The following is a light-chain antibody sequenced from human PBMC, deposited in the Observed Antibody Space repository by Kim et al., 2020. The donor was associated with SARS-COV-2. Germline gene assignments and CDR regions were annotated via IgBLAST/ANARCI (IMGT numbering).Light chain of an antibody. J-gene: IGLJ3*02. CDR1: SGHSSYA. Sequence: QPVLTQSPSASASLGASVKLTCTLSSGHSSYAIAWHQQQPEKGPRYLMKLNSDGSHSKGDGIPDRFSGSSSGAERYLTISSLQSEDEADYYCQTWGTGNVFGGGTQLTVL. V-gene: IGLV4-69*01. CDR3: QTWGTGNV. CDR2: LNSDGSH.